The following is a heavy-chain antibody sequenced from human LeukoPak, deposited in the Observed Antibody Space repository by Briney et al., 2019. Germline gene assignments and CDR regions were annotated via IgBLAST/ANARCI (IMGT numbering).Heavy chain of an antibody. CDR1: GGSISSYY. J-gene: IGHJ4*02. CDR2: IYNSGST. Sequence: SETLSLTCTVSGGSISSYYWSWFRQPPGKGLEWIGYIYNSGSTNYNPSLKSRVTISVDTSKNQFSLKLSSVTAADTAVYYCAGTGSGSYSYYFDYWGQGTLVTVSS. D-gene: IGHD1-26*01. V-gene: IGHV4-59*01. CDR3: AGTGSGSYSYYFDY.